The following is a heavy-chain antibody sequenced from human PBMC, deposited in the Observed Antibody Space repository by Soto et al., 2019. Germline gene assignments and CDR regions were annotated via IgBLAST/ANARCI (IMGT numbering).Heavy chain of an antibody. Sequence: VQLVESGGGLVQPGVNLRLSCGASGFTFDSYAMNWVRQAPGKELEWLSYLVINSGTIEYSDSEEGRSTISRDDGKSSLYLQMNSLRDVDTAVYFCARDHRWAMEYWGRGNLVTVTS. J-gene: IGHJ4*02. D-gene: IGHD1-1*01. CDR3: ARDHRWAMEY. CDR1: GFTFDSYA. V-gene: IGHV3-48*02. CDR2: LVINSGTI.